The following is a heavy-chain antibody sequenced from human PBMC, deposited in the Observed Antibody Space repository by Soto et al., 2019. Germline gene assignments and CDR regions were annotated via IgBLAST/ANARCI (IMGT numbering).Heavy chain of an antibody. Sequence: ASVNVSCKASGGTFSSYTISWVRQAPGQGLEWMGRIIPILGIANYAQKFQGRVTITADKSTSTAYMELSSLRSEDTAVYYCARGGSSSPSSGWHLHDYYYMDVWGKGTTVTVSS. D-gene: IGHD6-19*01. V-gene: IGHV1-69*02. CDR1: GGTFSSYT. J-gene: IGHJ6*03. CDR2: IIPILGIA. CDR3: ARGGSSSPSSGWHLHDYYYMDV.